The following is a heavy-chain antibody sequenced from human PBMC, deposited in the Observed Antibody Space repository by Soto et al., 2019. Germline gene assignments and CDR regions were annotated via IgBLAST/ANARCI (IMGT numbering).Heavy chain of an antibody. D-gene: IGHD2-15*01. J-gene: IGHJ6*02. V-gene: IGHV1-69*01. CDR1: GGTFSSYA. CDR2: IIPIFGTA. Sequence: QVQLVQSGAEVKKPGSSVKVSCKASGGTFSSYAISWVRQAPGQGLEWMGGIIPIFGTANYAQEFQGRVTITADESTSTAYMELSSLRSEDTAVYYCARDDVVVVAATPYYYYGMDVWGQGTTVTVSS. CDR3: ARDDVVVVAATPYYYYGMDV.